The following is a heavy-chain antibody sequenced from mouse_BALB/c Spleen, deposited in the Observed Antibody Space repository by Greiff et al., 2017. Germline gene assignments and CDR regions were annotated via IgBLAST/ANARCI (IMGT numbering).Heavy chain of an antibody. J-gene: IGHJ2*01. CDR2: IYPYNGGT. Sequence: VHVKQSGPELVKPGASVKISCKASGYTFTDYNMHWVKQSHGKSLEWIGYIYPYNGGTGYNQKFKSKATLTVDNSSSTAYMELRSLTSEDSAVYYCETDGNYYFDYWGQGTTLTVSS. CDR1: GYTFTDYN. CDR3: ETDGNYYFDY. D-gene: IGHD2-1*01. V-gene: IGHV1S29*02.